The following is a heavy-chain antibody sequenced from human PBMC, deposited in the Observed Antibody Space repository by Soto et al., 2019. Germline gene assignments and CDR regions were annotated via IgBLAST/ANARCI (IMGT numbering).Heavy chain of an antibody. Sequence: ASVKVSCKVSGYTLTELSMHWVRQAPGKGLEWMGGFDPEDGETIYAQKFQGRVTMTEDTSTDTAYMELSSLRSEDTAVYYCATGYRHLVTFDYWGQGTLVTVYS. J-gene: IGHJ4*02. CDR3: ATGYRHLVTFDY. CDR1: GYTLTELS. V-gene: IGHV1-24*01. CDR2: FDPEDGET. D-gene: IGHD6-6*01.